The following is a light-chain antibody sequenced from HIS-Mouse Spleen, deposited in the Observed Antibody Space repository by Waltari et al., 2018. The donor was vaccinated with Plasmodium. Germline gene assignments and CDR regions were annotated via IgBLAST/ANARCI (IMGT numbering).Light chain of an antibody. CDR1: QSVSSN. CDR3: QQYNNWSFT. J-gene: IGKJ3*01. Sequence: EIVMTQSPATLSVSQGERATLSCRASQSVSSNLAWYQQKPGPAPRLLIYGASTRATGIPARFSGSGSGTEFTLTISSLQSEDFAVYYCQQYNNWSFTFGPGTKVDIK. CDR2: GAS. V-gene: IGKV3-15*01.